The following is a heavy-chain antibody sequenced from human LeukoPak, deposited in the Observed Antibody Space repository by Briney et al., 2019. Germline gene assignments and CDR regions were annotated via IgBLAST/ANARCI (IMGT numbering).Heavy chain of an antibody. CDR3: ATRVISWNYRNWFDP. CDR1: GYTLTELF. J-gene: IGHJ5*02. CDR2: FDPEDDET. Sequence: ASVKVSCKVSGYTLTELFIYWVRQAPGKGLGRVGGFDPEDDETIYAQKCQGRVTMTDDTSTDTAYMELSSLRSEDTAVYYCATRVISWNYRNWFDPWGQGTLVTVSS. V-gene: IGHV1-24*01. D-gene: IGHD1-7*01.